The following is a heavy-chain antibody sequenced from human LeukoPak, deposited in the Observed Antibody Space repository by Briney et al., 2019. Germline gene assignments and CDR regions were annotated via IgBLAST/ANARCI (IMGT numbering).Heavy chain of an antibody. J-gene: IGHJ4*02. CDR3: ARARITIFGVVNPPDY. V-gene: IGHV1-2*06. CDR1: GYTFTGYY. D-gene: IGHD3-3*01. CDR2: INPNSGGT. Sequence: ASVKVSCKASGYTFTGYYMHWVRQAPGQGLEWMGRINPNSGGTNYAQKFQGRVTMTRDTSISTAYMELSRLRSDDTAVYYCARARITIFGVVNPPDYWGQGTLVTVSS.